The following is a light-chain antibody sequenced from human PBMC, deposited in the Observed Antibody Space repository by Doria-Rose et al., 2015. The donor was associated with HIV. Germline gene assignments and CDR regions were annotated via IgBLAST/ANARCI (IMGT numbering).Light chain of an antibody. CDR3: HQYGTSWT. CDR2: DGS. V-gene: IGKV3-20*01. Sequence: TQSPGTLSLSPGERATLSCRASQSFSNTYLAWYQQKPGQAPSLLIYDGSTRATGIPDRFSASRSGTDFTLTINRLEPEDFALYYCHQYGTSWTFGQGTKVEI. J-gene: IGKJ1*01. CDR1: QSFSNTY.